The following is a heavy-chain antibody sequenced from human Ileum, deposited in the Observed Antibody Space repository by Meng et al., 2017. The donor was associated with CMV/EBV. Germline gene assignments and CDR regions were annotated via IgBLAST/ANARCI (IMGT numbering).Heavy chain of an antibody. CDR1: SGSFSVFF. J-gene: IGHJ4*02. V-gene: IGHV4-34*02. CDR2: SSHSGNT. CDR3: ARGRDFWWEMDY. Sequence: QGKLTHGGAGLLKPLATLSLTWAVESGSFSVFFWGSIRQPPGKGLEWIGESSHSGNTKYNPSLKSRVTISVDASKNQFSLNMRSVTAADTAVYYCARGRDFWWEMDYTGQGTLVTVSS. D-gene: IGHD1-26*01.